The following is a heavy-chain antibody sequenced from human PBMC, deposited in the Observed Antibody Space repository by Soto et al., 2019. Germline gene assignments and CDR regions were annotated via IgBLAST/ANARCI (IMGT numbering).Heavy chain of an antibody. CDR1: GFTFSSYW. D-gene: IGHD4-4*01. CDR3: ARDGVTVTKVPYYGMDV. Sequence: GGSLRLSCAASGFTFSSYWMHWVRQAPGKGLEWVSYISSSGSTIYYADSVKGRFTISRDNAKNSLYLQMNSLRAEDTAVYYCARDGVTVTKVPYYGMDVWGQGTTVTVSS. CDR2: ISSSGSTI. J-gene: IGHJ6*02. V-gene: IGHV3-48*04.